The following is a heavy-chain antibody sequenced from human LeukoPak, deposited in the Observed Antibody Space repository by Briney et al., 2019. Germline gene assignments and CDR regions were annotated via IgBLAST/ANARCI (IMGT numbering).Heavy chain of an antibody. Sequence: SETLSLTCSVSGGSVNNYYWSWIRQPPGKGLEWIGYIYYSGSTKYNPSLKSRVTLSVDTSKNQFSLRLSSVTGADTAVYYCARERSGYYGSGTYYRVFDYWGQGTLVTVSS. D-gene: IGHD3-10*01. J-gene: IGHJ4*02. CDR3: ARERSGYYGSGTYYRVFDY. CDR2: IYYSGST. V-gene: IGHV4-59*02. CDR1: GGSVNNYY.